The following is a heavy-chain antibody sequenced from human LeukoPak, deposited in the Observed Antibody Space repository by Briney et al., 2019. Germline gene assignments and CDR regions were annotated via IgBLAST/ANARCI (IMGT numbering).Heavy chain of an antibody. D-gene: IGHD2-21*02. V-gene: IGHV5-51*01. J-gene: IGHJ3*01. CDR3: ARWVTADRGKKDAFDV. Sequence: GEPLNISCTASGYSFTTYWIGWVRHMPGKGLEWMGIIFPADSDTRYSPSLQSQVTVSADKSISTAYLQWSSLKASDTAMYYCARWVTADRGKKDAFDVWGQGTMVTVSS. CDR1: GYSFTTYW. CDR2: IFPADSDT.